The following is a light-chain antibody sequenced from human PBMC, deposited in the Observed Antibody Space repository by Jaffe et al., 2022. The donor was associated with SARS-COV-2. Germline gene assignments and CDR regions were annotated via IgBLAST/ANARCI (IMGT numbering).Light chain of an antibody. CDR1: SSDVGGYNY. CDR3: SSYTGSSTLVV. CDR2: DVS. V-gene: IGLV2-14*03. Sequence: QSALTQPASVSGSPGQSIAISCTGTSSDVGGYNYVSWYRQHPGAAPKLVIYDVSTRPSGVSNRLSGSKSGNTASLTISGLQAEDEADYFCSSYTGSSTLVVFGGGTKLTVL. J-gene: IGLJ3*02.